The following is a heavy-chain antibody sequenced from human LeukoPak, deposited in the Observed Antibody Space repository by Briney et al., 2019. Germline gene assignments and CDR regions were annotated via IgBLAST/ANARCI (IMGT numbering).Heavy chain of an antibody. CDR2: IYSDNT. D-gene: IGHD4/OR15-4a*01. J-gene: IGHJ4*02. Sequence: GGTLRLSCAASGFTFSSYGMSWVRQAPGKRLEWVSFIYSDNTHYSDSVKGRFTISRDNSKNTLYLQMNSLRAEDTAVYYCARRAGAYSHPYDYWGQGTLVTVSS. V-gene: IGHV3-53*01. CDR1: GFTFSSYG. CDR3: ARRAGAYSHPYDY.